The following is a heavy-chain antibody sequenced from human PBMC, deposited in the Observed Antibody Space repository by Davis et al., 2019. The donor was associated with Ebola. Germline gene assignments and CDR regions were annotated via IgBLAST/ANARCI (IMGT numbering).Heavy chain of an antibody. V-gene: IGHV3-74*01. CDR1: GFTFSDYW. Sequence: GESLNISCAASGFTFSDYWMHWVRQAPGKGLVWVSRINNDGSSTSFADSVKGRFTISRDNAKNTLYLQMNSLSAEDTAVYYCARGGAITGTTSGIDSWGQGTLVTVSS. CDR3: ARGGAITGTTSGIDS. CDR2: INNDGSST. D-gene: IGHD1-7*01. J-gene: IGHJ4*02.